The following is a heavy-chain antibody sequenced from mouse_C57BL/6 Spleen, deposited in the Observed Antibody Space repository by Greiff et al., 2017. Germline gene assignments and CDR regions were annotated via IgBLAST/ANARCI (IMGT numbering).Heavy chain of an antibody. Sequence: LEESGAELVKPGASVKLSCKASGYTFTEYTINWVKQRSGKGLEGIWWFYPGSGSIKYNEKFKNKAPLTAYKSSSTVYMELSRLTSEDSAVYFCARHEDLRSYAMDYWGQGTSVTVSS. CDR2: FYPGSGSI. J-gene: IGHJ4*01. CDR3: ARHEDLRSYAMDY. V-gene: IGHV1-62-2*01. CDR1: GYTFTEYT.